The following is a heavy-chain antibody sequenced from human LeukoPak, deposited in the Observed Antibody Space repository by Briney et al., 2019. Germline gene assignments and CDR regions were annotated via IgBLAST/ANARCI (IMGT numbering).Heavy chain of an antibody. CDR3: ARDRAVTQDWVEFDP. CDR2: IRDSGET. J-gene: IGHJ5*02. D-gene: IGHD4-17*01. Sequence: PGGSLRLSCAGSGFSISNYYKSWVRQAPGKGLEWVSLIRDSGETFYADSVKGRFTISRDNSKNTMYLQMNRLRVEDTAVYFCARDRAVTQDWVEFDPWGQGTLVTVSS. V-gene: IGHV3-66*03. CDR1: GFSISNYY.